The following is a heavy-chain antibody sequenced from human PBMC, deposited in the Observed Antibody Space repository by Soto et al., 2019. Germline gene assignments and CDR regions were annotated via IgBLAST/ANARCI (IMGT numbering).Heavy chain of an antibody. CDR1: AGSISSYY. V-gene: IGHV4-59*01. CDR2: IYNSGST. J-gene: IGHJ6*02. Sequence: QVQLQESGPGLVKASETLSLTCTVSAGSISSYYWGWIRQSPGKGLEWIGYIYNSGSTNYNPSLKSRLTMSVDTAKNQFSLKLSSVTAADTAVYYCARIIRPLAWDVVDVWGQGTRVTV. CDR3: ARIIRPLAWDVVDV. D-gene: IGHD1-26*01.